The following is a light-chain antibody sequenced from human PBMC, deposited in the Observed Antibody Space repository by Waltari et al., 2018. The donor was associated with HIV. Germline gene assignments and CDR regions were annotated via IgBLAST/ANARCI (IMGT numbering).Light chain of an antibody. CDR2: RNN. CDR1: SPTTGCTY. V-gene: IGLV1-47*01. Sequence: QSVLTQPPSASGPPGQRITLSCSGSSPTTGCTYVSWYQQLPGTAPKLLIYRNNQRPSGVPDRFSGSKSGTSASLAISGLRSEDEADYYCATWDDTLSGHVVFGGGTKLNVL. CDR3: ATWDDTLSGHVV. J-gene: IGLJ2*01.